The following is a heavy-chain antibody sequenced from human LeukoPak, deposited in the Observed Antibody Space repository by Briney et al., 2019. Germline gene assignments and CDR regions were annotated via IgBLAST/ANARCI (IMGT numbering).Heavy chain of an antibody. V-gene: IGHV1-2*02. D-gene: IGHD5-12*01. CDR3: ARGRYRGASYYFDY. J-gene: IGHJ4*02. CDR1: GYTFTGYD. CDR2: INPNSGGT. Sequence: ASVKVSCKASGYTFTGYDMHWVRQAPGQGLEWMGWINPNSGGTNYAQKFQGRVTMTRDTSISTAYMELSRLRSDDTAVYYCARGRYRGASYYFDYWGQGTLVTVSS.